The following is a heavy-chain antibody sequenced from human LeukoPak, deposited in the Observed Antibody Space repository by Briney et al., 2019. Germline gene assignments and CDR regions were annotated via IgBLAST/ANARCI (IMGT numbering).Heavy chain of an antibody. Sequence: GGSLRLSCAASGFTFSDYYMSWIRQAPGKGLEWVSYISSSGSIIYYADSVKGRFTISRDNAKNSLYLQMNSLRAEDTAIYYCAKNGDRGAYCTGGTCYPYFYYYMDVWGKGTTVTI. D-gene: IGHD2-15*01. CDR3: AKNGDRGAYCTGGTCYPYFYYYMDV. V-gene: IGHV3-11*01. CDR2: ISSSGSII. J-gene: IGHJ6*03. CDR1: GFTFSDYY.